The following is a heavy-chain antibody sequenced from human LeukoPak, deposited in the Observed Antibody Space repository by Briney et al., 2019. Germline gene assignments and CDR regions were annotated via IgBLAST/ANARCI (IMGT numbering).Heavy chain of an antibody. D-gene: IGHD1-26*01. V-gene: IGHV3-53*01. CDR2: IYSGGST. CDR3: AREVVATGGYYMDV. J-gene: IGHJ6*03. CDR1: GFTVSSNY. Sequence: QPGGSLRLSCAASGFTVSSNYMSWVRQAPGKGLEWVSVIYSGGSTYYADSVKGRFTISRDNSKNTLYLQMDSLRAEDTAVYYCAREVVATGGYYMDVWGKGTTVTVSS.